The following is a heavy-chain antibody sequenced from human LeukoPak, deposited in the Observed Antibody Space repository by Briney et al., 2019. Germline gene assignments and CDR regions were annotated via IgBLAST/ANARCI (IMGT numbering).Heavy chain of an antibody. Sequence: SETLSLTCTVSGGSISSSSYYWGWTRQPPGKGLEWIGSIYYSGSTYYNPSLKSRVTISVDTSKNQFSLKLSSVTAADTAVYYCAGTMVRGVIGAFDIWGQGTMVTVSS. CDR2: IYYSGST. CDR1: GGSISSSSYY. J-gene: IGHJ3*02. D-gene: IGHD3-10*01. V-gene: IGHV4-39*01. CDR3: AGTMVRGVIGAFDI.